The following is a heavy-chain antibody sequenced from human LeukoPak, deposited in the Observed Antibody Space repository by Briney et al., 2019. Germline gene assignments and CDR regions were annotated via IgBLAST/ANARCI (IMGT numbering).Heavy chain of an antibody. CDR1: GYSISSGYY. J-gene: IGHJ6*03. CDR3: ARSSYYYYYTDV. V-gene: IGHV4-38-2*02. Sequence: PSETLSLTCTVSGYSISSGYYWGWIRQPPGKGLEWIGSIYHSGSTYYNPSLKSRVTISVDTSKNQFSLKLSSVTAADTAVYYCARSSYYYYYTDVWGKGTTVTVSS. CDR2: IYHSGST.